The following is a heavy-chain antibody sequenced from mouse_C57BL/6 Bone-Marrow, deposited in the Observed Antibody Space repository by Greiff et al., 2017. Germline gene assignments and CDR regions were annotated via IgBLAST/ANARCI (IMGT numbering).Heavy chain of an antibody. CDR1: GYTFTSYW. CDR2: IDPSDSYT. J-gene: IGHJ1*03. D-gene: IGHD1-1*01. CDR3: ARDGSSSDWYFDV. V-gene: IGHV1-50*01. Sequence: QVQLQQPGAELVKPGASVKLSCKASGYTFTSYWMQWVKQRPGQGLEWIGEIDPSDSYTNYNQKFKGKATLTVDTSSSTAYMQLSSLTSEDSAVYYCARDGSSSDWYFDVWGTGTTVTVSS.